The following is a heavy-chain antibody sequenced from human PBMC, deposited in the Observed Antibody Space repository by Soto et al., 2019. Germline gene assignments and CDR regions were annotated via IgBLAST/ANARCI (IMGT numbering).Heavy chain of an antibody. V-gene: IGHV4-4*02. J-gene: IGHJ4*02. CDR1: GDSISSSNW. D-gene: IGHD3-10*01. CDR3: ARTKEVYGSGSFIDY. CDR2: IYHSGYT. Sequence: SETLSLTCAVSGDSISSSNWWSWVRQTPGKGLEWIGEIYHSGYTNYNPSLKSRVTISVDKSKSQFSLNLSSVTAADTAVYSCARTKEVYGSGSFIDYWGQGTLVTVSS.